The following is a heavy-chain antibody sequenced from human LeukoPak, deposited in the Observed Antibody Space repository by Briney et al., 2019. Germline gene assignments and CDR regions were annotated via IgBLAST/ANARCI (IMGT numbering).Heavy chain of an antibody. CDR3: ASSIVVVPAAMDYYYMDV. D-gene: IGHD2-2*01. J-gene: IGHJ6*03. V-gene: IGHV4-30-4*08. CDR1: GVSISSGDYY. Sequence: SETLSLTCTVSGVSISSGDYYWSWIRQPPGKGLEWIGYIYYSGSTYYNPSLKSRVTISVDTSENQFSLKLSSVTAADTAVYYCASSIVVVPAAMDYYYMDVWGKGTTVTVSS. CDR2: IYYSGST.